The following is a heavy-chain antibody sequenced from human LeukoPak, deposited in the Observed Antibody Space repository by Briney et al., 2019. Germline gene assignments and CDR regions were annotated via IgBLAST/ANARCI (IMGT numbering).Heavy chain of an antibody. CDR1: GGTFSSYA. J-gene: IGHJ6*02. CDR3: AREDCSGGSCYSSYYYGMDV. CDR2: IIPILGIA. V-gene: IGHV1-69*04. Sequence: SVKVSCKASGGTFSSYAISWVRQAPGQGLEWMGRIIPILGIANYAQKFQGRATITADKSTSTAYMELSSLRSEDTAVYYCAREDCSGGSCYSSYYYGMDVWGQGTTVTVSS. D-gene: IGHD2-15*01.